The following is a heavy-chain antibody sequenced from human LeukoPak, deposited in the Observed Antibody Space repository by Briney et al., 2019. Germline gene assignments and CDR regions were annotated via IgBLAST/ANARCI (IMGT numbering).Heavy chain of an antibody. CDR3: AAAIRGYSGYNRDY. D-gene: IGHD5-12*01. Sequence: WIVVCSGNTNYAQKFQGRGTITRDMSTSTAYMELSSLRSEDTAVYYCAAAIRGYSGYNRDYWGQGTLVTVSS. J-gene: IGHJ4*02. CDR2: IVVCSGNT. V-gene: IGHV1-58*01.